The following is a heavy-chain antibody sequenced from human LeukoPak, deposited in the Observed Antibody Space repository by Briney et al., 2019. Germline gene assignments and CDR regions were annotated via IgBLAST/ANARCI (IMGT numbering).Heavy chain of an antibody. CDR1: GYTFTGYY. Sequence: ASVKVSCKASGYTFTGYYMNWVRQAPGQGLEWMGGIIPIFGTANYAQKFQGRVTITADESTSTAYMELSSLRSEDTAVYYCATFTFGGVADAFDIWGQGTMVTVSS. D-gene: IGHD3-16*01. CDR2: IIPIFGTA. CDR3: ATFTFGGVADAFDI. V-gene: IGHV1-69*13. J-gene: IGHJ3*02.